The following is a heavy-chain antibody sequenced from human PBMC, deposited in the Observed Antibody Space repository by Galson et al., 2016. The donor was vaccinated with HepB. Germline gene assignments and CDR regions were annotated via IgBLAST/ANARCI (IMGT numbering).Heavy chain of an antibody. CDR1: TVSLNNYE. V-gene: IGHV3-48*03. CDR2: IGRSGTPT. Sequence: SLRLSCAVSTVSLNNYEMNWVRLAPGKGLEWISFIGRSGTPTYYADSVKGRFTISRDNAGNSVNLQMNSLRADDTALYYCVAVRAEYSGAFTRKRRSDPQNDIWGQGTMVTVSS. CDR3: VAVRAEYSGAFTRKRRSDPQNDI. J-gene: IGHJ3*02. D-gene: IGHD5-12*01.